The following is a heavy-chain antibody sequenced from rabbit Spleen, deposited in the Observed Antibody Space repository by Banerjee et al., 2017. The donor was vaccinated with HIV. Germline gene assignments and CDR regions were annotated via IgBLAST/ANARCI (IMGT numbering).Heavy chain of an antibody. J-gene: IGHJ6*01. V-gene: IGHV1S40*01. Sequence: QSLEESGGGLVKPGASLTLTCKASGFSFNSGYDMCWVRQAPGKGLEWIACIHVGSSSITYYASWAKGRFTISKTSSTTVSLKMTSLTAADTATYFCAREVEIYTGYVGYGVPNYGMDLWGPGTLVTVS. CDR1: GFSFNSGYD. D-gene: IGHD7-1*01. CDR2: IHVGSSSIT. CDR3: AREVEIYTGYVGYGVPNYGMDL.